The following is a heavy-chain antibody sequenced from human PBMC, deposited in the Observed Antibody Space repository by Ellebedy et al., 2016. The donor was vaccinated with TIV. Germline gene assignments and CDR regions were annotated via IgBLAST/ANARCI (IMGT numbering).Heavy chain of an antibody. V-gene: IGHV4-39*07. CDR3: ARAAYGSGSSIFDY. D-gene: IGHD3-10*01. CDR1: GGSISSSSYY. Sequence: MPSETLSLTCTVSGGSISSSSYYWGWPRQPPGKGLDWIGSIHYSGSTYYNPSPKSRVTISVDTSKNHFSLKLSSVTAADTAVYYCARAAYGSGSSIFDYWGQGTLVTVSS. CDR2: IHYSGST. J-gene: IGHJ4*02.